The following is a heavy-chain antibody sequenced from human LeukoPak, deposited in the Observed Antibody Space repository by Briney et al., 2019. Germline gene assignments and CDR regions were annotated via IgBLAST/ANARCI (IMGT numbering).Heavy chain of an antibody. CDR1: GFTFSSYA. V-gene: IGHV3-30-3*01. CDR2: ISYDGSNK. CDR3: ARELSVEAYFDY. J-gene: IGHJ4*02. D-gene: IGHD5/OR15-5a*01. Sequence: GGSLRLSCAVSGFTFSSYAMHWVRQAPGKGLEWVAVISYDGSNKYYADSVKGRFTISRDNSKNTLYLQMNSLRAEDTAVYYCARELSVEAYFDYWGQGTLVTVSS.